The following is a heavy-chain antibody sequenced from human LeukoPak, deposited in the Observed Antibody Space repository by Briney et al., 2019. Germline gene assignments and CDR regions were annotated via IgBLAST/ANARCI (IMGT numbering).Heavy chain of an antibody. CDR3: ARAIRL. CDR2: INQDGSGQ. D-gene: IGHD1-1*01. CDR1: GFAFSSYW. V-gene: IGHV3-7*04. Sequence: PGGSLRLSCAASGFAFSSYWASWVRQAPGKGLEWVANINQDGSGQNYVDSVKGRFTTSRDNAKNSVYLQMNSLRAEDTGIYYCARAIRLWGQGTLVTVSS. J-gene: IGHJ4*02.